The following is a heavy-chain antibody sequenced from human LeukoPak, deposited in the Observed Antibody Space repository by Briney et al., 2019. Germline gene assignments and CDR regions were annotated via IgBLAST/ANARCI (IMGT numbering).Heavy chain of an antibody. J-gene: IGHJ6*02. D-gene: IGHD3-16*02. V-gene: IGHV3-23*01. CDR1: GFTFTTYA. Sequence: PGGSLRLSCAASGFTFTTYAMSWVRQAPGKGLEWVSGFSGSGALTYYADSVKGRFTMSRDNSRDTLYLQMNSLRADDTAVYYCAKGSTFSFYYGMVVWGQGTTVTVSS. CDR3: AKGSTFSFYYGMVV. CDR2: FSGSGALT.